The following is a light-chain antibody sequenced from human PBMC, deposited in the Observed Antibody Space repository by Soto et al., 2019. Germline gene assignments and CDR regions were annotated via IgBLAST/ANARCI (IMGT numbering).Light chain of an antibody. Sequence: EIVLTQSPGTLSLSPGERATLSCRASQSVSSSYLAWYPQKPGQAPRLLIYGASSRATGIPDRFSGSGSGTDFTLTISRLETEDVAVYYCQQYGSSRTFGQGTKVDIK. V-gene: IGKV3-20*01. CDR2: GAS. CDR1: QSVSSSY. CDR3: QQYGSSRT. J-gene: IGKJ1*01.